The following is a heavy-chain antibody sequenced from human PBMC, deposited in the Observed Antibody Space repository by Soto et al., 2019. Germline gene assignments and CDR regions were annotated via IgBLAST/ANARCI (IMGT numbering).Heavy chain of an antibody. J-gene: IGHJ5*02. D-gene: IGHD6-13*01. CDR3: ARHPERIAEIGWFDP. CDR1: GFTFSSYS. CDR2: ISSSSSTI. V-gene: IGHV3-48*01. Sequence: EVQLVESGGGLVQPGGSLRLSCAASGFTFSSYSMNWVRQAPGKGLEWVSYISSSSSTIYYADSVKGRFTISRDNAKEALYLQRSGVRAEDTAVYYCARHPERIAEIGWFDPWGQGTLVTVSS.